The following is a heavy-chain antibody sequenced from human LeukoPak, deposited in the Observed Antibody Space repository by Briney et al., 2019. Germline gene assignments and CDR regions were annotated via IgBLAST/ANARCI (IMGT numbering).Heavy chain of an antibody. J-gene: IGHJ4*02. CDR2: ISGSGGST. CDR3: ASRRPRYYYDSSGYGYDY. CDR1: GFTFSSYA. Sequence: GGTLRLSCAASGFTFSSYAMSWVRQAPGKGLEWVSAISGSGGSTYYADSVKGRFTISRDNSKNTLYLQMNSLRAEDTAVYYCASRRPRYYYDSSGYGYDYWGQGTLVTVSS. D-gene: IGHD3-22*01. V-gene: IGHV3-23*01.